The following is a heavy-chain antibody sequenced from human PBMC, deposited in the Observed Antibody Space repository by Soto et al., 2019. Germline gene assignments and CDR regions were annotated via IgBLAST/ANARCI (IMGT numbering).Heavy chain of an antibody. V-gene: IGHV3-33*01. Sequence: QVQLVESGGGVVQPGRSLRLSCAASGFTFSSYGMHWVRQAPGKGLEWVAVIWYDGSNKYYADSVKGRFTISRDNSKTTLYLQMNSLRAEVTAVYYCARGNRITIFGVVSPFFDYWGQGTLVTVSS. CDR1: GFTFSSYG. J-gene: IGHJ4*02. CDR3: ARGNRITIFGVVSPFFDY. CDR2: IWYDGSNK. D-gene: IGHD3-3*01.